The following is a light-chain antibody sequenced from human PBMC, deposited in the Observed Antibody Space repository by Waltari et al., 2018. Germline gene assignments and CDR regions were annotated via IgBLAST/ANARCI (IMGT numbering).Light chain of an antibody. V-gene: IGLV2-23*02. CDR1: RRDVGRYNL. CDR2: EVS. J-gene: IGLJ1*01. Sequence: QSALTQPASVSGSPGPSITISCNGPRRDVGRYNLVSWYQQHPGKAPKLMIYEVSKRPSGVSNRFSGSKSGNTASLTISGLQAEDEADYYCCSYAGSSTYVFGTGTKVTVL. CDR3: CSYAGSSTYV.